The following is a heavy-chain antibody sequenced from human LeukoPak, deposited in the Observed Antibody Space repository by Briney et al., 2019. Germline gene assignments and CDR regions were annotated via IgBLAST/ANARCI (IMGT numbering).Heavy chain of an antibody. Sequence: GGSLRLSCAASGFTFSSYAMNWVRQAPGKGLEWVSVISGSGETTYYVDSVKGRASISRVNSKNTLFLQMNSLRAEDTAVYCCVVDLYGSSDYWGQGTLVTVSS. CDR2: ISGSGETT. CDR1: GFTFSSYA. CDR3: VVDLYGSSDY. J-gene: IGHJ4*02. V-gene: IGHV3-23*01. D-gene: IGHD3-16*01.